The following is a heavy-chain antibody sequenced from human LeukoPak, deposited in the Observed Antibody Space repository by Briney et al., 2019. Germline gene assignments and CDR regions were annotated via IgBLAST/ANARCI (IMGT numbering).Heavy chain of an antibody. D-gene: IGHD3-22*01. Sequence: GRSLRLSCAASGFTFSSYAMHWVRQAPGKGLEWVAVISYDGSNKYYADSVKGRFTISRDNSENTLYLQMNSLRAEDTAVYYCARESSGYYLDYWGQGTLVTVSS. J-gene: IGHJ4*02. CDR3: ARESSGYYLDY. V-gene: IGHV3-30-3*01. CDR1: GFTFSSYA. CDR2: ISYDGSNK.